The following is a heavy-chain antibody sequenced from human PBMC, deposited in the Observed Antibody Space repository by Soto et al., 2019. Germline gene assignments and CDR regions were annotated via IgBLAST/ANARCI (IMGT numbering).Heavy chain of an antibody. CDR3: ARFVRHQLLTIDY. Sequence: QVQLVQSGAEVKKPGASVRVSCKASGYTFTDYDINWVRQATGQGLEWMGWMNPSSGYTGYAQKFQGRVTMTWDTSISTAYMELSSLTSADTAVYYCARFVRHQLLTIDYWGQGALVTVSS. D-gene: IGHD3-10*01. CDR1: GYTFTDYD. V-gene: IGHV1-8*01. J-gene: IGHJ4*02. CDR2: MNPSSGYT.